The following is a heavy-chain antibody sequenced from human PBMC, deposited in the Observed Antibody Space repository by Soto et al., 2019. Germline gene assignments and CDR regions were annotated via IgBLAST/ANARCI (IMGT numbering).Heavy chain of an antibody. CDR2: INHSGST. Sequence: SETLSLTCAVYGGSFSGYYWSWIRQPPGKGPEWIGEINHSGSTNYNPSLKSRVTISVDTSKNQFSLKLSSVTAADTAVYYCARGRPNSSSWSSFDYWGQGTLVTVSS. J-gene: IGHJ4*02. CDR1: GGSFSGYY. CDR3: ARGRPNSSSWSSFDY. V-gene: IGHV4-34*01. D-gene: IGHD6-13*01.